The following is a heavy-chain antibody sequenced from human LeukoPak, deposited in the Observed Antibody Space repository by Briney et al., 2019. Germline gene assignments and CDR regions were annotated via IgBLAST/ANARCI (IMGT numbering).Heavy chain of an antibody. D-gene: IGHD2-2*02. CDR1: GGSISSGDYY. J-gene: IGHJ6*02. Sequence: VKPSQTLSLTCTVSGGSISSGDYYWSWIRQPPGKGLEWIGYIYYSGSTYYNPSLKSRVTISVDTSKNQFSLKLSSVTDADTAVYYCARYQLLYPLRGMDVWGQGTPVTVSS. CDR3: ARYQLLYPLRGMDV. CDR2: IYYSGST. V-gene: IGHV4-30-4*01.